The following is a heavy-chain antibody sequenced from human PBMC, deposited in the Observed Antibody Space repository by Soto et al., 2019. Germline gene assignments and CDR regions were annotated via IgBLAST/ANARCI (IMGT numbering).Heavy chain of an antibody. CDR1: GFTFSYYS. V-gene: IGHV3-21*02. J-gene: IGHJ3*02. Sequence: EVQLVESGGGLVKPGGSLRLSCAASGFTFSYYSMIWVRQAPGKGLEWVSCISSSSSHIYYADSVQGRFTLSRDNAKNSLYLQMNSLRAEDTALYYCARDQDAFEIWGRGTEVTVSS. CDR2: ISSSSSHI. CDR3: ARDQDAFEI.